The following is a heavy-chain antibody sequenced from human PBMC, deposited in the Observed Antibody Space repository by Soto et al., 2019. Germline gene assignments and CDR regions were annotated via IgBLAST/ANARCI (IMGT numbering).Heavy chain of an antibody. J-gene: IGHJ1*01. V-gene: IGHV1-46*03. D-gene: IGHD6-19*01. CDR3: ARDRGTAVAGTPHAEYFQH. CDR2: INPSGGST. Sequence: KGQEASVKVSCKASGYTFTSYYMHWVRQAPGQGLEWMGIINPSGGSTSYAQKFQGRVTMTRDTSTSTVYMELSSLRSEDTAVYYCARDRGTAVAGTPHAEYFQHCGQGTLVTVSS. CDR1: GYTFTSYY.